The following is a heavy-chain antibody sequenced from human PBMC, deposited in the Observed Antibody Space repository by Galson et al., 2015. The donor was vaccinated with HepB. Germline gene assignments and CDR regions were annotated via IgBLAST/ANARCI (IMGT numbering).Heavy chain of an antibody. CDR3: AKDVDYYGSGSRDIFNY. CDR2: ISGSGGRT. Sequence: SLRLSCAASGFTVSSHYMSWVRQAPGKGLEWVSAISGSGGRTYYADSVKGRFTVSRDNSKNTLYLQMNSLRAEDTAVYYCAKDVDYYGSGSRDIFNYWGQGTLVTVSS. CDR1: GFTVSSHY. D-gene: IGHD3-10*01. V-gene: IGHV3-23*01. J-gene: IGHJ4*02.